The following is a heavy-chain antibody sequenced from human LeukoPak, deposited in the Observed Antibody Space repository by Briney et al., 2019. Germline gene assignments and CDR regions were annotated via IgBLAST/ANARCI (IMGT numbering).Heavy chain of an antibody. D-gene: IGHD5-12*01. Sequence: GGTLRLSCAASGFTFSSYGMSWVRQAPGKGLEWVSAISGSGGSTYYADSVKGRFTISRDNSKNTLYLQMNSLRAEDTAVYYCAKDRGYGGYQGIIDYWGQGTLVTVSS. CDR1: GFTFSSYG. J-gene: IGHJ4*02. CDR3: AKDRGYGGYQGIIDY. CDR2: ISGSGGST. V-gene: IGHV3-23*01.